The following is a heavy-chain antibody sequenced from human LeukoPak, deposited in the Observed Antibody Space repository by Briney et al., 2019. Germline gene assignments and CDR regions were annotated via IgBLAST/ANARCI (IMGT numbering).Heavy chain of an antibody. J-gene: IGHJ4*02. CDR3: ARGDSSSPFDY. CDR2: ISAYSGNT. D-gene: IGHD6-6*01. V-gene: IGHV1-18*01. CDR1: GYTFTSYG. Sequence: ASVKVSCKASGYTFTSYGISWVRQAPGQGLEWMGWISAYSGNTNYVQKLQGRVTITRNTSISTAYMELSSLRSEDTAVYYCARGDSSSPFDYWGQGTLVTVSS.